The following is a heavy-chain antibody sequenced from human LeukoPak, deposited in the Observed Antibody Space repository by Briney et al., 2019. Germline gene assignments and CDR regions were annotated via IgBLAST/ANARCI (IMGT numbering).Heavy chain of an antibody. J-gene: IGHJ4*02. CDR1: GGSFSGYY. CDR3: ARGLGEGYPDH. CDR2: NTYNGRT. V-gene: IGHV4-34*01. Sequence: PSETLSLTCAVYGGSFSGYYWSWIRQPPGKGLEWIGENTYNGRTAYNPSFKSRVTISVDTSNSQFSLKLTSLTAADTAVYYCARGLGEGYPDHWGQGTLVTVSS. D-gene: IGHD5-24*01.